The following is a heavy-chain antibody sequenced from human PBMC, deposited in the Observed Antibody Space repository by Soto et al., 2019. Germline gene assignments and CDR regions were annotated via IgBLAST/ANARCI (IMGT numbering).Heavy chain of an antibody. V-gene: IGHV4-59*01. D-gene: IGHD6-19*01. CDR3: ARDDGSSGLDY. CDR1: GGSISSYY. CDR2: IYYSGST. J-gene: IGHJ4*02. Sequence: PSETLSLTCTVSGGSISSYYWSWIRQPPGKGLEWLGYIYYSGSTNYNPSLKSRVTISVDTSKNQFSLKLSSVTAADTAVYYCARDDGSSGLDYWGQGTLVTVSS.